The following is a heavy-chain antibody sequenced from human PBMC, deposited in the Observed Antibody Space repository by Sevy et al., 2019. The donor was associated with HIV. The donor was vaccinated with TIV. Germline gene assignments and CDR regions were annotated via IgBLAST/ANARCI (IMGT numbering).Heavy chain of an antibody. CDR2: IIPIFGTT. J-gene: IGHJ6*02. V-gene: IGHV1-69*13. D-gene: IGHD2-2*01. CDR1: GGTFSSYA. CDR3: ARSSADHCSSTSCYPYYYGMDV. Sequence: ASVKVSCKASGGTFSSYAISWVRQAPGQGLEWMGGIIPIFGTTNYAQKFQGRVTITADESTSTAYMELSSLRSEDTAMYYCARSSADHCSSTSCYPYYYGMDVWGQGTTVTVSS.